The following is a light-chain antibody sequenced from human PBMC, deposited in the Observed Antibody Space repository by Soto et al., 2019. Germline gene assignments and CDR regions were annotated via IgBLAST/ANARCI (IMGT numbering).Light chain of an antibody. V-gene: IGLV2-14*01. CDR3: NSYSTRTSYV. Sequence: QSVLTQPASVSGSPGQSITISCTGTSSDVGAYDYVSWYQQHPGKAPKLMIYDVNNRPSGVSRRFSGSKSGNTASLTISGLQAEDEADYYCNSYSTRTSYVFGTGTKVTVL. CDR2: DVN. J-gene: IGLJ1*01. CDR1: SSDVGAYDY.